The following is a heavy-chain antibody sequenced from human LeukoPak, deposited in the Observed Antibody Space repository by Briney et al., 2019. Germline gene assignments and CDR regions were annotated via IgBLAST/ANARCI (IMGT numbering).Heavy chain of an antibody. CDR2: IYATGIT. Sequence: SETLSLTCTVSGGSISSYFWSWIRQPAGKGLEWIGRIYATGITNYNPSLKSRVTMSVDTSKNQFSLKLNSVTAADTAVYYCARETTGTERHFDYWGQGTLVTVSS. J-gene: IGHJ4*02. CDR3: ARETTGTERHFDY. CDR1: GGSISSYF. V-gene: IGHV4-4*07. D-gene: IGHD1-1*01.